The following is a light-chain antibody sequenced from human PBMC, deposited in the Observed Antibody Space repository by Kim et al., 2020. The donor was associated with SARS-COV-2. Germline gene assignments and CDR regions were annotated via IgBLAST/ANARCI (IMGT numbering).Light chain of an antibody. Sequence: SVSGSYLAWYQHKPGQAPRLLIYGASNRATGVADKFSGSGSGTDFTLTISRLEPEDLAVYFCQQYGSSPRTFGQGTKLEI. CDR3: QQYGSSPRT. CDR1: SVSGSY. V-gene: IGKV3-20*01. CDR2: GAS. J-gene: IGKJ2*01.